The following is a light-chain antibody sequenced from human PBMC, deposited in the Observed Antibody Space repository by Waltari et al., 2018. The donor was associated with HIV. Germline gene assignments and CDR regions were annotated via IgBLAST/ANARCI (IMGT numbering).Light chain of an antibody. J-gene: IGLJ3*02. CDR3: QAWDSGTIV. Sequence: SYDLTQPPSVSVSSGQTATVTCPGVPLGHKYVSWYQQRSGQSPVLVIYQDTKRPPGIPERFFGSTSENTATLTINETQPLDEAHYSCQAWDSGTIVFGGGTSLTVL. CDR2: QDT. V-gene: IGLV3-1*01. CDR1: PLGHKY.